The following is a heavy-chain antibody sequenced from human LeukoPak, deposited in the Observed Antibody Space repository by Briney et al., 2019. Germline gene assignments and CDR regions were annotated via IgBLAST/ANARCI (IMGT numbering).Heavy chain of an antibody. CDR3: ATSCYGYYYYYYMDV. CDR1: GGSISSSNW. CDR2: IYHSGST. J-gene: IGHJ6*03. V-gene: IGHV4-4*02. D-gene: IGHD2-2*01. Sequence: SGTLSLTCAVSGGSISSSNWWSWVRQPPGKGLERIGEIYHSGSTNYNPSLKSRVTISVDTSKNQFSLKLSSVTAADTAVYYCATSCYGYYYYYYMDVWGKGTTVTISS.